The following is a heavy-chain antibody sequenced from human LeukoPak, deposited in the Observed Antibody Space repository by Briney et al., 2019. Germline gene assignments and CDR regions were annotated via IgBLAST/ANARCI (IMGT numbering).Heavy chain of an antibody. V-gene: IGHV3-30-3*01. D-gene: IGHD3-10*01. Sequence: GGSLRLSCAASGFTFSSYAMHWVRQAPGKGLEWVAVISYDGSNKYYADSVKGRFTISRDNSKNTLYLQMNSLRAEDTAVYYCARDPYYGSGSYYNRYFDYWGQGTLVTVSS. CDR3: ARDPYYGSGSYYNRYFDY. CDR1: GFTFSSYA. CDR2: ISYDGSNK. J-gene: IGHJ4*02.